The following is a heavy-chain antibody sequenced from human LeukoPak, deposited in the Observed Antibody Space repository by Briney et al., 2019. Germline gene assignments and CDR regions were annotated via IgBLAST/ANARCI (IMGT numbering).Heavy chain of an antibody. V-gene: IGHV1-18*01. CDR2: ISAYNGNT. J-gene: IGHJ3*02. CDR1: GYTFTSYD. CDR3: ARGQVGATPDDAFDT. Sequence: ASVKVSCKASGYTFTSYDISWVRQAPGQGLEWMGWISAYNGNTNYAQNLQGRVTMTTDTSTSTAYMELRSLRSDDTAVYYCARGQVGATPDDAFDTWGQGTMVTVSS. D-gene: IGHD1-26*01.